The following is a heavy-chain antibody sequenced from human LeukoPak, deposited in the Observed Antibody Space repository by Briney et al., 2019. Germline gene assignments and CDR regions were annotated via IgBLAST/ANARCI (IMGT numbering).Heavy chain of an antibody. CDR2: INHSGST. J-gene: IGHJ4*02. D-gene: IGHD2-15*01. CDR3: ARGRGSDY. Sequence: SETLSLTCTVSGGSISSYYWSCIRQPPGKGLEWIGEINHSGSTNYNPSLKSRVTISVDTSKNQFSLKLSSVTAADTAVYYCARGRGSDYWGQGTLVTVSS. V-gene: IGHV4-34*01. CDR1: GGSISSYY.